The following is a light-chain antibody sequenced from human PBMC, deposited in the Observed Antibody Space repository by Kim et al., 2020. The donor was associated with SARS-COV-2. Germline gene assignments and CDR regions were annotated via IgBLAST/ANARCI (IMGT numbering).Light chain of an antibody. J-gene: IGKJ2*03. CDR3: QQHNSLDS. CDR2: KAS. V-gene: IGKV1-5*03. CDR1: QGINND. Sequence: RSASVGDRVTITCRAAQGINNDLAWFQQKPGKPPKLLIYKASILQSGVPSRFSGSGFGTEFTLTVSGLQPDDFGTYFCQQHNSLDSFGQGTKLEI.